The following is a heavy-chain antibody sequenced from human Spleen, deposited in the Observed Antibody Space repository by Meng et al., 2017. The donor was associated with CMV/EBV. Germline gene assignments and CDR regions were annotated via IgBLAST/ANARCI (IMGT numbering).Heavy chain of an antibody. CDR3: AVGGIAAAGATDYYYVMDV. J-gene: IGHJ6*02. CDR2: IIPIFGTA. D-gene: IGHD6-13*01. Sequence: SVKVSCKASGGTFSSYAISWVRQAPGQGLEWMGGIIPIFGTANYAQKFQGRVTITTDESTSTAYMELSSLRSEDTAVYYCAVGGIAAAGATDYYYVMDVWAQGTTVTVSS. CDR1: GGTFSSYA. V-gene: IGHV1-69*05.